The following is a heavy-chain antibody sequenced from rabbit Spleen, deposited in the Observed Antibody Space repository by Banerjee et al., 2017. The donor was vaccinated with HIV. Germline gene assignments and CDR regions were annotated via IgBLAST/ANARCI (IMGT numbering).Heavy chain of an antibody. Sequence: QSLEESGGGLVKPGASLTLTCKASGFSFSSGYDMCWVRQAPGKGLEWIACSYAGTSSSTYSAIWAKGRFTISKTSSTTVTLQMTSLTAADTATYFCARDSTYTSFFSVTYALSLWGQGTLVTVS. J-gene: IGHJ6*01. CDR3: ARDSTYTSFFSVTYALSL. CDR1: GFSFSSGYD. CDR2: SYAGTSSST. V-gene: IGHV1S40*01. D-gene: IGHD1-1*01.